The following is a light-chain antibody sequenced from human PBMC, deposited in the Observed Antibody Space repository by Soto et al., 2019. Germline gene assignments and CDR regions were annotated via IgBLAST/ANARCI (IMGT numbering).Light chain of an antibody. CDR2: DAS. CDR3: QQRSSWPIT. Sequence: EIVLPQSPATLSLSPGERSTLSFRASQSVSRYLAWYQQKPGQAPRLLIYDASNRATGIPARFSGSGSGTDFTLTISSLEPEDFAVYYCQQRSSWPITFGQGTRLEIK. V-gene: IGKV3-11*01. CDR1: QSVSRY. J-gene: IGKJ5*01.